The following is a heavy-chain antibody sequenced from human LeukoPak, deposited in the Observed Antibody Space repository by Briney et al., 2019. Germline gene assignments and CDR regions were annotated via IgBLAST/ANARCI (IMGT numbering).Heavy chain of an antibody. CDR2: IYYDGSKK. Sequence: PGRSLRLSCAASGFKFRNYGMHWVRQAPGKGLEWVAVIYYDGSKKYYADSVKGRFTISRDNSKNTVSMEMNSLRVEDTAVYYCATSLGESTFETWGQGTWSPSPQ. J-gene: IGHJ5*02. CDR1: GFKFRNYG. D-gene: IGHD3-3*02. CDR3: ATSLGESTFET. V-gene: IGHV3-33*01.